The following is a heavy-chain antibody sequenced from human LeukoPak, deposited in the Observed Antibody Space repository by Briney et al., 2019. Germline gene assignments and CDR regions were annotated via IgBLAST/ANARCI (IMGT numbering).Heavy chain of an antibody. J-gene: IGHJ4*02. Sequence: GRSLRLSCAASGFTFSSYGMHWVRQAPGKGLEWVTVISYDGSNKYYADSVKGRFTISRDNSKNTLYLQMNSLRAEDTAVYYCAKVQKKRYCSGGSCYDLDYWGQGTLVTVSS. CDR2: ISYDGSNK. V-gene: IGHV3-30*18. D-gene: IGHD2-15*01. CDR1: GFTFSSYG. CDR3: AKVQKKRYCSGGSCYDLDY.